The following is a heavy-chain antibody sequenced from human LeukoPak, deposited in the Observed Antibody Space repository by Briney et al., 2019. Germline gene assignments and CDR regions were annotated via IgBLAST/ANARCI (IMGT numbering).Heavy chain of an antibody. CDR3: ATIAVAGTSQHDY. Sequence: SETLSLTCTVSGYSITSAYYWGWIRQPPGKGLEWIGSFFLKGSTYYNPSLKSRVTISVDTSKNQFSLKLSSVTAADTAVYYCATIAVAGTSQHDYWGQGTLVTVSS. J-gene: IGHJ4*02. V-gene: IGHV4-38-2*02. CDR2: FFLKGST. CDR1: GYSITSAYY. D-gene: IGHD6-19*01.